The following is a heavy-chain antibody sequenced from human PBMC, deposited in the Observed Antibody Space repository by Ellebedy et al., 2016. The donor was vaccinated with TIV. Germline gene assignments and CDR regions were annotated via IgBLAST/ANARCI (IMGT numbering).Heavy chain of an antibody. CDR3: ARMRHGTSALDY. V-gene: IGHV1-2*04. J-gene: IGHJ4*02. Sequence: ASVKVSCKTSGYTFTGYYIHWVRQAPGQGLEWMGWINPNSGGTNYAQKFQGSVTMTRDTSITAAYMELSGLTSDDTALYFCARMRHGTSALDYWGQGTLITVSS. CDR2: INPNSGGT. CDR1: GYTFTGYY. D-gene: IGHD2-2*01.